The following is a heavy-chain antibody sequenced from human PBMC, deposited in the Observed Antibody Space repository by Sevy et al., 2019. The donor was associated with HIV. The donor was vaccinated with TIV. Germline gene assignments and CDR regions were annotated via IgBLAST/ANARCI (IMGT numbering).Heavy chain of an antibody. CDR3: ARERVYCSGVSCKPGGWFDP. CDR2: INPNSGGT. CDR1: GYTFTGYY. V-gene: IGHV1-2*02. Sequence: ASVKVSCKASGYTFTGYYMHWVRQAPGQGLEWMGWINPNSGGTNYAQKFQGRVTMTRDTSISTAYMELSRLRSDDTAVYYCARERVYCSGVSCKPGGWFDPWGQGTLVTVSS. J-gene: IGHJ5*02. D-gene: IGHD2-15*01.